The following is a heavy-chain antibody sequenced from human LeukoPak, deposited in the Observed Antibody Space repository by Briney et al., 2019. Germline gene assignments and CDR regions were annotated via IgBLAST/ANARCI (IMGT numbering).Heavy chain of an antibody. Sequence: PETLSLTCAVYGGSFSGYYWSWIRQPPGKGLEWIGEINHSGSTNYNPSLKSRVTISVATSKNQFSLKLSSVTAADTAVYYCARGTNWNYFYWGQGTLVTVSS. V-gene: IGHV4-34*01. CDR1: GGSFSGYY. D-gene: IGHD1-7*01. CDR2: INHSGST. J-gene: IGHJ4*02. CDR3: ARGTNWNYFY.